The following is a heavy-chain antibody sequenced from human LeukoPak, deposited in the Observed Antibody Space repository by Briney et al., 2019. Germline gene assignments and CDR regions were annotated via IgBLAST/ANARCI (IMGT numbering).Heavy chain of an antibody. CDR1: GFTFSSYS. Sequence: GGSLRLSCAASGFTFSSYSMNWVRQAPGKGLEWVSSISSSSSYIYYADSVKGRFTISRDNAKNSLYLQMNSLRAEDTAVYYCARVFALNYGMDVWGQGTTVTVSS. D-gene: IGHD2-8*01. V-gene: IGHV3-21*01. J-gene: IGHJ6*02. CDR3: ARVFALNYGMDV. CDR2: ISSSSSYI.